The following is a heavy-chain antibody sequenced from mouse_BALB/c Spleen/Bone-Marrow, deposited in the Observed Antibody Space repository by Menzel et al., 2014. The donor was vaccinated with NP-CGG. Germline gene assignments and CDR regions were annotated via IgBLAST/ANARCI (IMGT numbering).Heavy chain of an antibody. CDR1: GFSLTSYG. V-gene: IGHV2-9*02. Sequence: QVQLQQSGPGLVAPSQSLSITRTVSGFSLTSYGVHWVRQPPGKGLEWLGVIWAGGSTNYNSALMSRLSISKDNSKSQVFLKMNSLQIDDTAMYYCARSGLRRPAMDYWGQGTSVTVSS. J-gene: IGHJ4*01. CDR2: IWAGGST. D-gene: IGHD2-4*01. CDR3: ARSGLRRPAMDY.